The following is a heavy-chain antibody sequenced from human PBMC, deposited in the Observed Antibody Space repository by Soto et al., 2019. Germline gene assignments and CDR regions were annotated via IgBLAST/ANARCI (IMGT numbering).Heavy chain of an antibody. D-gene: IGHD5-12*01. CDR1: GGSISSGGYY. CDR3: ASTEDSRGYDIDY. V-gene: IGHV4-31*03. CDR2: IYYSGST. Sequence: SETLSLTCTVSGGSISSGGYYWSWIRQHPGKGLEWIGYIYYSGSTYYNPSLKSRVTISVDTPKNQFSLKLSSVTAADTAVYYCASTEDSRGYDIDYWGQGALVTVSS. J-gene: IGHJ4*02.